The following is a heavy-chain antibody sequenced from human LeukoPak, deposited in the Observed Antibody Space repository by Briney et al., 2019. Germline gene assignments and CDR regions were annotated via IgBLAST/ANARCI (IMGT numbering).Heavy chain of an antibody. CDR3: ARGAFGQWLRPYFDY. CDR1: GGSISSYY. V-gene: IGHV4-59*01. D-gene: IGHD6-19*01. Sequence: SETLSLTCTVSGGSISSYYWSWIRQPPGKGLEWIGYIYYSGSTNYNPALKSRVTISVDTSKNQCSLKLSSVTAADTAVYYCARGAFGQWLRPYFDYWGQGTLVTVSS. J-gene: IGHJ4*02. CDR2: IYYSGST.